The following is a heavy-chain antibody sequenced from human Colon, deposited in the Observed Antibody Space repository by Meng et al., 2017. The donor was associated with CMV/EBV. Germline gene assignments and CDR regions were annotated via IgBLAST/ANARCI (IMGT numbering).Heavy chain of an antibody. CDR3: ARAPYCSGGSCYYYYYYGLDV. V-gene: IGHV4-59*01. Sequence: SETLSLTCNVSGDSISNYYWSWIRQRPGKGLEWIGNIYYSGTTNYNPSLESRVIISVDTSKKHFSLRLSSVTAADTAVYYCARAPYCSGGSCYYYYYYGLDVWGQGTTVTVSS. CDR1: GDSISNYY. D-gene: IGHD2-15*01. J-gene: IGHJ6*02. CDR2: IYYSGTT.